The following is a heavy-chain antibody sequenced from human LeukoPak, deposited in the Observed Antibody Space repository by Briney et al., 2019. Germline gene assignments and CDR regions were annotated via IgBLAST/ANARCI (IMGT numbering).Heavy chain of an antibody. CDR1: GFTFTDYW. D-gene: IGHD6-13*01. J-gene: IGHJ4*01. CDR2: IRQDGSEK. V-gene: IGHV3-7*01. Sequence: GGSLRLSCEVSGFTFTDYWMNWVRQAPGKGPEWVASIRQDGSEKTYVDSVKGRFTISRDNTKNSLSLQLNGLGAEDTAVYYCARDGTAAGLYFDLWGQGTLVTVSS. CDR3: ARDGTAAGLYFDL.